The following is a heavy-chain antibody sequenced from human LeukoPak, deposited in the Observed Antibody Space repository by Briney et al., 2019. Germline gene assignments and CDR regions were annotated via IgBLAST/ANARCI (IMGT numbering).Heavy chain of an antibody. CDR3: AREVYYDILTGYPDY. Sequence: ASVKVSCKASGYTFTSYAMHWVRQAPGQRLEWMGWINAGNGNTKYSQKFQGRVTITRDTSASTGYMELSSLRSEDTAVYYCAREVYYDILTGYPDYWGQGTLVTVSS. D-gene: IGHD3-9*01. CDR1: GYTFTSYA. V-gene: IGHV1-3*01. J-gene: IGHJ4*02. CDR2: INAGNGNT.